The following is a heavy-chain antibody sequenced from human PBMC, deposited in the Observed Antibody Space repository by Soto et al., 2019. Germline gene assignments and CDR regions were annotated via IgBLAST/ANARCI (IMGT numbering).Heavy chain of an antibody. CDR3: ARDPEAGGYYGMDV. V-gene: IGHV3-21*01. Sequence: RLSCEASGFTFSSYSMNSVRQAPGKGLEWVSSISSSSSYIYYADSVQGRFTISRDNAKNSLYLQMNSLRAEDTAVYYCARDPEAGGYYGMDVWGQGTTVTVSS. D-gene: IGHD6-13*01. J-gene: IGHJ6*02. CDR2: ISSSSSYI. CDR1: GFTFSSYS.